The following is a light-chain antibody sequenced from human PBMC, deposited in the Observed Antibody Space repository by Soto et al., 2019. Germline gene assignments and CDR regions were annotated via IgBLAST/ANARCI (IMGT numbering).Light chain of an antibody. CDR3: SSYTSGSTWV. V-gene: IGLV2-14*01. Sequence: QSALTQPASVSGSPGRSITISCTGTSSDVGGYNYVSWYQQHPGKAPKLMIYEVSNRPSGVSNRFSGSKSGNTASLTISGLQAEDEADYYCSSYTSGSTWVFGGGTKLTVL. CDR2: EVS. CDR1: SSDVGGYNY. J-gene: IGLJ3*02.